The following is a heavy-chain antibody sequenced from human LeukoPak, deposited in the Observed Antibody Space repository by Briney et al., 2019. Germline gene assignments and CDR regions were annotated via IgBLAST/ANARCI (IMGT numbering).Heavy chain of an antibody. V-gene: IGHV4-39*07. D-gene: IGHD2-2*01. CDR1: GGSISSSSYY. Sequence: NTSETLSLTCTVSGGSISSSSYYWGWIRQAPGKGLEWIESFEYGGSTYYNPSLKSRVTISVDTSKNQFSLKLSSVTAADTAVYYCARASSRDCRTTSCYEVFDPWGQGTLVTVSS. J-gene: IGHJ5*02. CDR3: ARASSRDCRTTSCYEVFDP. CDR2: FEYGGST.